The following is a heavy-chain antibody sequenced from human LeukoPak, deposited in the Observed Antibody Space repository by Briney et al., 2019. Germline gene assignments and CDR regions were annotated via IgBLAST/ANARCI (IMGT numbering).Heavy chain of an antibody. CDR2: ISSSSSYI. CDR1: GFTFSSYS. J-gene: IGHJ3*02. D-gene: IGHD5-24*01. CDR3: ASLTRWLQWEKGDAFDI. Sequence: GGSLRLSCAASGFTFSSYSMNWVCQAPGKGLEWVSSISSSSSYIYYADSVKGRFTISRDNAKNSLYLQMNSLRAEDTAVYYCASLTRWLQWEKGDAFDIWGQGTMVTVSS. V-gene: IGHV3-21*01.